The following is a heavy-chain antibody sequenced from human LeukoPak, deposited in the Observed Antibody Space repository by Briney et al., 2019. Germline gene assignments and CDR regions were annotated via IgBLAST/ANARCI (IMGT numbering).Heavy chain of an antibody. V-gene: IGHV1-69*13. J-gene: IGHJ3*02. Sequence: GASVKVSCKASGGTFSSNAISWVRQAPGQGLELMGGILPIFGTADYAQKFQGRVTNTSDESTRTAYIELSSLRSEETAVYYCASDRDCGDNCYRRGGDAFDIGGQGTMVTVSS. CDR1: GGTFSSNA. D-gene: IGHD2-21*01. CDR3: ASDRDCGDNCYRRGGDAFDI. CDR2: ILPIFGTA.